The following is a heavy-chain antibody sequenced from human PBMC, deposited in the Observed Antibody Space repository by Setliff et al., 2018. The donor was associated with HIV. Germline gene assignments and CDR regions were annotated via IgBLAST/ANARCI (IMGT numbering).Heavy chain of an antibody. CDR2: ISPYNGNT. V-gene: IGHV1-18*01. J-gene: IGHJ4*02. CDR1: GYTFTSYA. Sequence: ASVKVSCKTSGYTFTSYAISWVRQAPGQGLEWMGWISPYNGNTIYAQKVQGRVTMTTDTSTSTAYMELRSLRSDDTAVYYCARSGPQTTWYFDRSGYSHNYWGQGTLVTVSS. D-gene: IGHD3-22*01. CDR3: ARSGPQTTWYFDRSGYSHNY.